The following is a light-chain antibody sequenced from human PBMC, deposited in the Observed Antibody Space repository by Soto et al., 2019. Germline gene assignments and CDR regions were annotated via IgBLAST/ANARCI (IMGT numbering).Light chain of an antibody. J-gene: IGLJ1*01. CDR1: PSDVGGYNS. V-gene: IGLV2-11*01. CDR3: CSYAGAFTYV. CDR2: DVS. Sequence: QSALTQPPSASGSPGQSVTISCTGTPSDVGGYNSVSWYQQYPGKAPKLMIYDVSKRPSGVPDRFSGSKFGNTASLTISGLQAEDEADYYCCSYAGAFTYVFGSGTKVTVL.